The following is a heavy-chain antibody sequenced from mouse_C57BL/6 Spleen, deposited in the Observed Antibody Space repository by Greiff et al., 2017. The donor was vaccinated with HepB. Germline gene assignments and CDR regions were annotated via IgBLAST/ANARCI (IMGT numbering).Heavy chain of an antibody. Sequence: VQLQQSGAELVKPGASVKISCKASGYAFSSYWMNWVKQRPGKGLEWIGQIYPGDGDTNYNGKFKGKATLTADKSSSTAYMQLSSLTSEDSAVYFCARRGIYYGNYDAMDYWGQRTSVTVSS. J-gene: IGHJ4*01. V-gene: IGHV1-80*01. D-gene: IGHD2-1*01. CDR3: ARRGIYYGNYDAMDY. CDR1: GYAFSSYW. CDR2: IYPGDGDT.